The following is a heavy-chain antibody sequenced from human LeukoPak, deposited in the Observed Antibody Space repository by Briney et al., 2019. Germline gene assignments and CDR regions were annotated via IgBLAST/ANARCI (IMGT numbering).Heavy chain of an antibody. J-gene: IGHJ4*02. CDR3: ATQPYYYDSGGYY. D-gene: IGHD3-22*01. CDR2: ISSSSSYI. V-gene: IGHV3-21*01. Sequence: GGSLRLSCAASGFTFSSYSMNWVRQAPGKGLEWVSSISSSSSYIYYADSVKGRFTISRDNAKNSLYLQMNSLRAEDTAVYYCATQPYYYDSGGYYWGQGTLVTVSS. CDR1: GFTFSSYS.